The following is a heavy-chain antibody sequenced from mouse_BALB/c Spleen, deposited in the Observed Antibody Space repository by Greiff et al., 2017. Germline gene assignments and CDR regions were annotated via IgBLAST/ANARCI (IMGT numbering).Heavy chain of an antibody. J-gene: IGHJ4*01. V-gene: IGHV1-7*01. CDR3: ARSRSTMITTGAMDY. Sequence: QVQLQQSGAELAKPGASVKMSCKASGYTFTSYWMHWVKQRPGQGLEWIGYINPSTGYTEYNQKFKDKATLTSDKSSSTAYMQLSSLTSEDSAVYYCARSRSTMITTGAMDYGGQGTSVTVSS. CDR1: GYTFTSYW. D-gene: IGHD2-4*01. CDR2: INPSTGYT.